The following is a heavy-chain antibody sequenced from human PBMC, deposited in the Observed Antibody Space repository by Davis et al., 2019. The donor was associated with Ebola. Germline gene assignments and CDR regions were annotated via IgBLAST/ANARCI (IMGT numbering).Heavy chain of an antibody. CDR1: GGSISSYY. Sequence: SETLSLTCTVSGGSISSYYWSWIRQPPGKGLEWIGYIYYSGSTNYNPSLKSRVTISVDTSKNQFSLKLSSVTAADTAVYYCARELRVRVGIDYWGQGTLVTVSS. D-gene: IGHD3-16*01. J-gene: IGHJ4*02. CDR3: ARELRVRVGIDY. V-gene: IGHV4-59*01. CDR2: IYYSGST.